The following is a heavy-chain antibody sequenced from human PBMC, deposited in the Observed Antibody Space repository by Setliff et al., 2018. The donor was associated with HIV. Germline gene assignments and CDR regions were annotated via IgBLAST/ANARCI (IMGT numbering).Heavy chain of an antibody. CDR3: ATGGMAAAGPGGGHGLDV. Sequence: GGSLRLSCAASGYTFSSYWMAWVRQCPGKGLEWVAFIRYDGSNKYYADSVKGRFTISRDNSKNTLYLQMSSLRAEDTALYYCATGGMAAAGPGGGHGLDVWGQGTLVT. J-gene: IGHJ4*02. CDR2: IRYDGSNK. CDR1: GYTFSSYW. V-gene: IGHV3-30*02. D-gene: IGHD6-13*01.